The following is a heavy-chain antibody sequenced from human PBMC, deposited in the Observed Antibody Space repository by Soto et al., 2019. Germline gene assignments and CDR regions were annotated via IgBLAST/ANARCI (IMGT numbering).Heavy chain of an antibody. D-gene: IGHD6-6*01. CDR3: AVGYSNSPFDRYGMDV. CDR2: IIPIFGTA. J-gene: IGHJ6*02. V-gene: IGHV1-69*01. Sequence: QVQLVQSGAEVKKPGSSVKVSCKASGGTFSSYAISWVRQAPGQGLEWMGGIIPIFGTANYAQKFQGRVTITADESTSTAYIELSSLRSEDTAVYYCAVGYSNSPFDRYGMDVWGQGTTVTVSS. CDR1: GGTFSSYA.